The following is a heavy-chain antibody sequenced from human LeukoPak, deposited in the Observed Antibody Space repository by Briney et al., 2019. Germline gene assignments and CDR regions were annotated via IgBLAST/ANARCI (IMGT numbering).Heavy chain of an antibody. Sequence: ASVKVSCKASGYTFTSYGISWVRQAPGQGLEWMGWISAYNGNTNYAQKLQGRVTMTTDTSTSTAYVELRSLRSDDTAVYYCARDRYCSSTSCSYYYYYGMDVWGQGTTVTVSS. V-gene: IGHV1-18*01. J-gene: IGHJ6*02. D-gene: IGHD2-2*01. CDR1: GYTFTSYG. CDR3: ARDRYCSSTSCSYYYYYGMDV. CDR2: ISAYNGNT.